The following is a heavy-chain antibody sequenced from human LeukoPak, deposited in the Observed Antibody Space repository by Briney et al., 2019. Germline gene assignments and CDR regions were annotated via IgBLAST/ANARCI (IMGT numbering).Heavy chain of an antibody. CDR3: AGLAKVVVAATADY. CDR2: ISYSGST. J-gene: IGHJ4*02. V-gene: IGHV4-39*01. CDR1: GGSISSSSFY. D-gene: IGHD2-15*01. Sequence: SETLSLTCAVSGGSISSSSFYWGWIRQPPGKGLEWIGSISYSGSTYYNSSLKSRVTISVDTSKNQFSLKLSSVTAADTAVYYCAGLAKVVVAATADYWGQGTLVTVSS.